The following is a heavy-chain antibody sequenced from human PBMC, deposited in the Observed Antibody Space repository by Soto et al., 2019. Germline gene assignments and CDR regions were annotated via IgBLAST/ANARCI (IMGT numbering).Heavy chain of an antibody. CDR2: IKQDGSAK. CDR3: ASWLKTSGWYVLLEGSFDY. D-gene: IGHD6-19*01. J-gene: IGHJ4*02. CDR1: GFTFSSYW. V-gene: IGHV3-7*01. Sequence: GGSLRLSCAASGFTFSSYWMTWVRQAPGKGLEWVANIKQDGSAKYYVDSVKGRFTISRDNAKNSLFLQMNSLRAEDTAVYYCASWLKTSGWYVLLEGSFDYWGQGTLVTVSS.